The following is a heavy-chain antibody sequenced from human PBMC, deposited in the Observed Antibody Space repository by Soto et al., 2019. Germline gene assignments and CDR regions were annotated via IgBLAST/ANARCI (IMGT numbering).Heavy chain of an antibody. Sequence: QVQLVESGGGVVQPGRSLRLSCAASGFTFSSYGMHWVRQAPGKGLEWVAVIWYDGSNKYYADSVKGRFTISRDNSKNTLYLQMNSLRAEDTAVYYCAREQGNYDILTGYYFVGVSGMDVWGQGTTVTVSS. V-gene: IGHV3-33*01. D-gene: IGHD3-9*01. J-gene: IGHJ6*02. CDR1: GFTFSSYG. CDR3: AREQGNYDILTGYYFVGVSGMDV. CDR2: IWYDGSNK.